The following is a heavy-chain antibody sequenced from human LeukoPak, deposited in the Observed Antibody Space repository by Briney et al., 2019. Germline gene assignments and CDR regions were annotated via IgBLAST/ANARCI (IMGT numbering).Heavy chain of an antibody. CDR2: IKPDGSGT. CDR1: GFPFKGYW. D-gene: IGHD3-10*01. Sequence: SGGSLRLSCVASGFPFKGYWMTWVRQSPGKGLDWVANIKPDGSGTNYLDSVKGRFTISRDNARDSLFLEMNNLRVDDTAVYYCARDGGELWPLDEWGQGILVTVSS. V-gene: IGHV3-7*01. CDR3: ARDGGELWPLDE. J-gene: IGHJ4*02.